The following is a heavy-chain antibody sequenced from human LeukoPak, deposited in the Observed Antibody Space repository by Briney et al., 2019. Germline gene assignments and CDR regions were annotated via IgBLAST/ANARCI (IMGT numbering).Heavy chain of an antibody. CDR1: GFTSSDYY. D-gene: IGHD6-13*01. Sequence: GGSLRLSCAASGFTSSDYYMSWIRQAPGKGLEWVSYISSSGSTIYYADSVKGRFTVSRDNAKNSLYLQMNSLRAEDTAVYYCAKGAIAAAGTFDYWGQGTLVTVSS. J-gene: IGHJ4*02. CDR2: ISSSGSTI. CDR3: AKGAIAAAGTFDY. V-gene: IGHV3-11*04.